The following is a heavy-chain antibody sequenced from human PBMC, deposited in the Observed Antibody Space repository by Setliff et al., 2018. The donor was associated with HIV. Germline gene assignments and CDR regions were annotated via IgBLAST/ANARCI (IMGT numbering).Heavy chain of an antibody. CDR1: GYTFSTYA. J-gene: IGHJ6*02. CDR3: AREQVGFGPPRGMDV. V-gene: IGHV1-3*01. D-gene: IGHD3-10*01. Sequence: GASVKVSCKASGYTFSTYAMHWVRRAPGQRLEWMGWINAGNGKTKYSQKFQGRVTIMRDTSASTAYMELSSLRSEDTAVYYCAREQVGFGPPRGMDVWGQGTTVTVSS. CDR2: INAGNGKT.